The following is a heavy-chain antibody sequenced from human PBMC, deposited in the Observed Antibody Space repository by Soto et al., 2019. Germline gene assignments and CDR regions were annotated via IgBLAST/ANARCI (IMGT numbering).Heavy chain of an antibody. D-gene: IGHD6-13*01. CDR3: ARDLGTTIAGPPRRETYGGLDP. Sequence: QVQLVQSGAAVKRPGSSVKLSCKASGGTFTYYGISWVRQAPGQGLEWMGGIIPIIGPATYAQKFQGRVTITADQSTSTAYMELSSLGSEDTALYYCARDLGTTIAGPPRRETYGGLDPWGQGTLVTVSS. CDR2: IIPIIGPA. CDR1: GGTFTYYG. V-gene: IGHV1-69*01. J-gene: IGHJ5*02.